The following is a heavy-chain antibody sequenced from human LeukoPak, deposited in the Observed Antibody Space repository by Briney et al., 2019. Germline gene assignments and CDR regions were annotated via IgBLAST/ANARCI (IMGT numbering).Heavy chain of an antibody. CDR1: GFDFSSNW. CDR3: AKGGVAGTGYFDY. Sequence: GGSLRLSCAASGFDFSSNWMHWVRHAPGQGLVWVSRIKGDGISTNYADSVKGRFTISRDIAKNTLYLQMNSLRAEDTGVYYCAKGGVAGTGYFDYWGQGTLVTVSS. CDR2: IKGDGIST. J-gene: IGHJ4*02. D-gene: IGHD6-19*01. V-gene: IGHV3-74*01.